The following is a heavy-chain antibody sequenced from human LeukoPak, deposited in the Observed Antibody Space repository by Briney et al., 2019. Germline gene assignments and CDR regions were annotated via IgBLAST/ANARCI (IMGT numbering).Heavy chain of an antibody. D-gene: IGHD2-8*01. V-gene: IGHV3-48*01. CDR2: ISSSSTI. CDR3: ARDGVRYRGDY. CDR1: GFTFSSYS. Sequence: GGSLRLSCAASGFTFSSYSMNWVRQAPGKGLEWVSYISSSSTIYYADSVKGRFTISRDNAKNSLYLQMNSLRAEDTAVYYCARDGVRYRGDYWGQGTLVTVSS. J-gene: IGHJ4*02.